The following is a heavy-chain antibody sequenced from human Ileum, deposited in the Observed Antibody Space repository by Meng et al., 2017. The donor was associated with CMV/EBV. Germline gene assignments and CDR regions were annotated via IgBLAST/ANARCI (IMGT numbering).Heavy chain of an antibody. CDR3: ARDHSGRQAPPPPNGLDV. V-gene: IGHV1-18*01. CDR2: ISAYNSNT. CDR1: GYSFSNYG. J-gene: IGHJ6*02. D-gene: IGHD3-10*01. Sequence: ASVKVSCKASGYSFSNYGISWVRQAPGQGLEWMGWISAYNSNTFYAQKFQGRVTMTTNTSTSTVFMELRSLRSDDTAVYYCARDHSGRQAPPPPNGLDVWGQGTTVTVSS.